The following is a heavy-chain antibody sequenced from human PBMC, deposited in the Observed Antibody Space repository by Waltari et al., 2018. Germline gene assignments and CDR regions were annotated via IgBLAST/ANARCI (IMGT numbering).Heavy chain of an antibody. J-gene: IGHJ4*02. CDR2: IYHSGST. D-gene: IGHD4-17*01. CDR1: GYSISSGYY. V-gene: IGHV4-38-2*01. CDR3: ARQGVGLTTVTTSDY. Sequence: QVQLQESGPGLVKPSETLSLTCAVSGYSISSGYYWGWIRQPPGKGLEWIGSIYHSGSTYYNPSLKSRVTISVDTSKNQFSLKLGSVTAADTAVYYCARQGVGLTTVTTSDYWGQGTLVTVSS.